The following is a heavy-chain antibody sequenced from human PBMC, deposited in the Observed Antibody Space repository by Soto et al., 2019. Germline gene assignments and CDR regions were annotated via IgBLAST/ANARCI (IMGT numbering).Heavy chain of an antibody. Sequence: LRLSCAASGFSLSAYRMNWVRQAPVKGLEWVAFITSSSSSMYYAGSVKGRFTISRDNAQNALFLQMNSLTDEDTAVYYCARDWTYCSGGSCYYGMDVWGQGTTVTVSS. V-gene: IGHV3-48*02. CDR2: ITSSSSSM. J-gene: IGHJ6*02. D-gene: IGHD2-15*01. CDR1: GFSLSAYR. CDR3: ARDWTYCSGGSCYYGMDV.